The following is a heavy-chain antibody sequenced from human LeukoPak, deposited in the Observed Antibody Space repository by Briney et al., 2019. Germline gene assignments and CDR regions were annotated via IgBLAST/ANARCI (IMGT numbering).Heavy chain of an antibody. CDR1: GFTFMSYW. J-gene: IGHJ3*02. CDR3: ASVTKAAFDI. V-gene: IGHV3-7*01. Sequence: GGSLRLSCAASGFTFMSYWMSWVRQAPGKGLEWVANIKQDGSEKYYVDSVKGRCTISRDNAKNSLYLQMNSLRAEDTAVYYCASVTKAAFDIWGQGTMVTVSS. CDR2: IKQDGSEK. D-gene: IGHD4-17*01.